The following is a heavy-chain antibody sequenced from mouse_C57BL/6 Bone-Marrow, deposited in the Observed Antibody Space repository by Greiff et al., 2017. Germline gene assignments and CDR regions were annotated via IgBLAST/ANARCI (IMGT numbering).Heavy chain of an antibody. CDR2: ILPGSGST. CDR3: ARWEWLPHYFDY. Sequence: QVQLQQSGAELMKPGASVKLSCKATGYTFTGYWIEWVKQRPGHGLEWIGEILPGSGSTNYTEKFKGKATFTADTSSNTAYMQLSSLTTEDSAIYYCARWEWLPHYFDYWGQGTTLTVSS. D-gene: IGHD2-2*01. CDR1: GYTFTGYW. V-gene: IGHV1-9*01. J-gene: IGHJ2*01.